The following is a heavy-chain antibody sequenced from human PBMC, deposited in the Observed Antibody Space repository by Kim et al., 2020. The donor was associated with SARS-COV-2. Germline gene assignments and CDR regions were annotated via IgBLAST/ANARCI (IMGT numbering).Heavy chain of an antibody. CDR1: GFTFSSYS. J-gene: IGHJ4*02. D-gene: IGHD2-2*01. CDR3: ARRPGDCSSTSCWEIDY. V-gene: IGHV3-21*01. Sequence: GGSLRLSCAASGFTFSSYSMNWVRQAPGKGLEWVSSISSSSYIYYADSVKGRFTISRDNAKNSLYLQMNSLRAEDTAVYYCARRPGDCSSTSCWEIDYWGQGTLVTVSS. CDR2: ISSSSYI.